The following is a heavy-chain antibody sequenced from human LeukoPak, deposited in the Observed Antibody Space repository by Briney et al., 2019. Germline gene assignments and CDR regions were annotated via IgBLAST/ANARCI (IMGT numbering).Heavy chain of an antibody. D-gene: IGHD6-19*01. J-gene: IGHJ4*02. CDR3: ARDSASGWYHAN. CDR1: GFTVSSNY. Sequence: GGSLRLSCAASGFTVSSNYMSWVRQAPGKALEWVSVIYSGGTTYYADSVQGRFTISRDNSKNTLYLQMNSLRAEDTAVHYCARDSASGWYHANWGQGTLVTVSS. V-gene: IGHV3-53*01. CDR2: IYSGGTT.